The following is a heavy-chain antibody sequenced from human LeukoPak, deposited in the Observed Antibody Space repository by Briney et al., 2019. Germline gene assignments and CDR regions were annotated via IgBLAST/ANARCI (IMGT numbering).Heavy chain of an antibody. CDR3: ARDHIRPLKEKTYYYGSGSFGYYYYGMDV. CDR1: GFTFSSYG. Sequence: GGSLRLSCAASGFTFSSYGMHWVRQAPSKGLEWVAVIWYDGSNKYYGDSVKGRFTISRDNSKNTLYLQMNSLRAEDTAVYYCARDHIRPLKEKTYYYGSGSFGYYYYGMDVWGQGTTVTVSS. J-gene: IGHJ6*02. CDR2: IWYDGSNK. V-gene: IGHV3-33*01. D-gene: IGHD3-10*01.